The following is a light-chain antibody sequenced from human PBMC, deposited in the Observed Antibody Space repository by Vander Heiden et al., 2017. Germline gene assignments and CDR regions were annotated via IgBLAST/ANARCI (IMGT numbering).Light chain of an antibody. V-gene: IGKV4-1*01. CDR3: QQCYSTPLT. CDR1: QSVLYSSNNKSY. CDR2: GAS. Sequence: ETTQTPPALAVSPGQRATIEGKASQSVLYSSNNKSYLAWYQQKPGQPPKLLIYGASTRESGVPDRFSGSGSGTDFTLTISSLHAEDVAVYYCQQCYSTPLTFGGGTKVEIK. J-gene: IGKJ4*01.